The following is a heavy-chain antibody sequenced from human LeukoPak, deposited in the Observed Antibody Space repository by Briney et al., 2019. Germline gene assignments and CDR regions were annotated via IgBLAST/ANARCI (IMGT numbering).Heavy chain of an antibody. CDR2: INLSGGST. CDR1: GFAFTDHY. V-gene: IGHV1-46*01. J-gene: IGHJ4*02. CDR3: STYRFDF. Sequence: GSSVTLACRESGFAFTDHYIHWVRRAPGQGLEWMAMINLSGGSTTYAQRFQGRVTMTRDTSTNTVFMEMNSLRSEDTAVYFCSTYRFDFWGKGALVTVSS.